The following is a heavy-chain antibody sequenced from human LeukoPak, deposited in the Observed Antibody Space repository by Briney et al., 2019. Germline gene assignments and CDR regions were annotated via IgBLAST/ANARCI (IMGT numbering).Heavy chain of an antibody. CDR3: ARVGGATAVTMYFEY. D-gene: IGHD1-26*01. V-gene: IGHV3-48*02. CDR1: GITFSGYS. CDR2: MTTSGNTM. J-gene: IGHJ4*02. Sequence: PGGSLRLSRVVSGITFSGYSMIWVRQAPGKGLEWLSFMTTSGNTMFYAESVKDRFTISRDNAKKSLYLQMNSLRDEDTAVYYCARVGGATAVTMYFEYWGQGTLVTVTS.